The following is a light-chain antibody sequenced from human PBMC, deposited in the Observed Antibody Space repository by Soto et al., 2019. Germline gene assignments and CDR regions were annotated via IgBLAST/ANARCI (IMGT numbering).Light chain of an antibody. CDR3: QPYNNWPPIT. J-gene: IGKJ5*01. Sequence: EIVMTQSPATLSVSPGERATLSCRASQSVSSNLAWYQQKPGQAPRLLIYDASTRATGIPARFSGSRSGTEFTLTISSLQSEDFADYYCQPYNNWPPITFGQGTRLEIK. V-gene: IGKV3-15*01. CDR2: DAS. CDR1: QSVSSN.